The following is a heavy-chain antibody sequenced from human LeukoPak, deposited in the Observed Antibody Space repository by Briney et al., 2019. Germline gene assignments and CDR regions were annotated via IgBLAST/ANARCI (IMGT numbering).Heavy chain of an antibody. CDR2: IKSKTDGGTT. CDR3: ATGGYYLDY. V-gene: IGHV3-15*01. D-gene: IGHD3-3*01. Sequence: GGSLRLSCAASGFTFSNAWMSWVRQAPGKGLEWVGRIKSKTDGGTTDYAAPVKGRFTIPRDDSKSTVYLQMNSLKIEDTAVYYCATGGYYLDYWGQGTLVTVSS. J-gene: IGHJ4*02. CDR1: GFTFSNAW.